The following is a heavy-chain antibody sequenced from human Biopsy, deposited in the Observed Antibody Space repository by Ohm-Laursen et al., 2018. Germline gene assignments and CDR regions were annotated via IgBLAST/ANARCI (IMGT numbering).Heavy chain of an antibody. Sequence: PSQTLSLTCAVYGGSFNGYFWGWIRQPPGKGLEWIGDITQSGSTNYSPSLKSRVTISVDTAKKQFSLSLRSVTAADTAVYYCARVPLPGIGAAYQGRFLYGMDVWGQGTTVSVSS. V-gene: IGHV4-34*01. J-gene: IGHJ6*02. CDR1: GGSFNGYF. CDR2: ITQSGST. D-gene: IGHD6-13*01. CDR3: ARVPLPGIGAAYQGRFLYGMDV.